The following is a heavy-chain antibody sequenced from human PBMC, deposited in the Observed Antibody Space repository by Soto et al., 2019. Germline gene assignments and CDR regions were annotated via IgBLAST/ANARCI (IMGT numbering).Heavy chain of an antibody. CDR2: ISWDGGSR. CDR1: GKTVSSYW. CDR3: AKDYGYGMDV. Sequence: RRRSWGASGKTVSSYWMNCVSQAPGKGMEWVSLISWDGGSRYYAGSVKGRFNISRDNSKNSLYLQMNSLRAEDTDLDYGAKDYGYGMDVGGQGTPVSVPS. J-gene: IGHJ6*02. V-gene: IGHV3-43D*04. D-gene: IGHD3-10*01.